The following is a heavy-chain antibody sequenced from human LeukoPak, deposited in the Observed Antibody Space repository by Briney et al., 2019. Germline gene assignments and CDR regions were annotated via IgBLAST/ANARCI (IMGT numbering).Heavy chain of an antibody. Sequence: GGSLRLSCAASGFIFTNYGMHWVRQAPGKGLEWVAVISYDGSNKYYVDSVKGRFTISRDNSKNTPSLQMNSLRAEDTAVYYCAKASIYVYYGMDVWGQGTTVIVSS. J-gene: IGHJ6*02. CDR1: GFIFTNYG. D-gene: IGHD3-16*02. V-gene: IGHV3-30*18. CDR3: AKASIYVYYGMDV. CDR2: ISYDGSNK.